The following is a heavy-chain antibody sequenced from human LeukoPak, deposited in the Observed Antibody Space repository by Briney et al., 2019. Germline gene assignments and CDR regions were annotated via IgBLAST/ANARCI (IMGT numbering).Heavy chain of an antibody. CDR3: VGGPSY. CDR2: IRKDGSEK. D-gene: IGHD3-10*01. V-gene: IGHV3-7*01. J-gene: IGHJ4*02. CDR1: GFSFSSYW. Sequence: GGSLRLSCVASGFSFSSYWMSWVRQAPGKGLEWVGNIRKDGSEKYYIDSVKGRFTISRDNAKNSLYVQMNSLRAEDTAVYYCVGGPSYWGQGTLVTVSS.